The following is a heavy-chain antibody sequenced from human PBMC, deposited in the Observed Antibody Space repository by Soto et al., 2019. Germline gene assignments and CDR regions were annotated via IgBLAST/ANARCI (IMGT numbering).Heavy chain of an antibody. CDR2: ISSSGSTI. Sequence: EVQLVESGGGLVQPGGSPRLSCAASGFTFSSYEMNWVRQAPGKGLEWVSYISSSGSTIYYADSVKGRFTISRDNAKNSLYLQMNSLRAEDTAVYYCARVAETYYYDSSGYQVDYWGQGTLVTVSS. D-gene: IGHD3-22*01. J-gene: IGHJ4*02. V-gene: IGHV3-48*03. CDR3: ARVAETYYYDSSGYQVDY. CDR1: GFTFSSYE.